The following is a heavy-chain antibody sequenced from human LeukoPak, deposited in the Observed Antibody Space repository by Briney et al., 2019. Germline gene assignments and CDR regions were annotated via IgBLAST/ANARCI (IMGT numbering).Heavy chain of an antibody. Sequence: GGSQRHSCAASGLTVSSNYSSWVRQAPGKGLEWVSVIYSGGSTYYADSVKGRFTISRDNSKNTLYLQMNSLRAEDTAVYYCARARYYYYMDVWGKGTTVTISS. CDR2: IYSGGST. J-gene: IGHJ6*03. CDR1: GLTVSSNY. V-gene: IGHV3-66*01. CDR3: ARARYYYYMDV.